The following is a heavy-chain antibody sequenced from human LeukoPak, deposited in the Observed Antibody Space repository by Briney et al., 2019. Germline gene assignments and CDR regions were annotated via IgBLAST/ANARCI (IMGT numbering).Heavy chain of an antibody. J-gene: IGHJ4*02. CDR3: ARDSAGPFDY. V-gene: IGHV3-33*01. Sequence: GGSLRLSCAATGFPFSSYGMHWVRQAPGKGLEWVAVIWYDGSNKYYADSVKGRFTISRDSSKNTLYLQMNSLRAEDTAVYYCARDSAGPFDYWGQGTLVTVSS. D-gene: IGHD6-19*01. CDR1: GFPFSSYG. CDR2: IWYDGSNK.